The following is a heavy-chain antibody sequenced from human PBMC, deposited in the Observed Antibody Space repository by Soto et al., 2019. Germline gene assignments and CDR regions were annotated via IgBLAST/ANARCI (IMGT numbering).Heavy chain of an antibody. D-gene: IGHD6-19*01. CDR1: GFIFSNYA. J-gene: IGHJ4*02. CDR2: IGGNGADT. Sequence: PGGSLRLSCAASGFIFSNYAMSWVRQAPGKGLEWVSAIGGNGADTYYADSVKGRFTISRDNSKNTLYLQMNSLRADDTAVYFCAIPSGLTVTGPDYWGQGTLVTASS. V-gene: IGHV3-23*01. CDR3: AIPSGLTVTGPDY.